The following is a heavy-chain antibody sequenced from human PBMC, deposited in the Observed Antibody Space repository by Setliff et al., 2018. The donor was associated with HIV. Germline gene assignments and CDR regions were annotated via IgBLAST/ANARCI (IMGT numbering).Heavy chain of an antibody. V-gene: IGHV4-59*01. D-gene: IGHD6-19*01. Sequence: PSETLSLTCTVSGGSISSYYWSWIRQPPGKGLEWIGYIYYSGSTNYNPSLKSRLTISVDTSKNQFSLKLSSVTAADTAMYYCARFMAGIDYWGQGTLVTVSS. J-gene: IGHJ4*02. CDR1: GGSISSYY. CDR2: IYYSGST. CDR3: ARFMAGIDY.